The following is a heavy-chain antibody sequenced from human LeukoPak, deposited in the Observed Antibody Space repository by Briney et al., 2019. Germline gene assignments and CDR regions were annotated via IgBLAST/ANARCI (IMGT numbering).Heavy chain of an antibody. CDR3: ARVSSSWYFWYFDL. D-gene: IGHD6-13*01. CDR1: GFTFDDYG. Sequence: GGSLRLSCAVSGFTFDDYGMSWIRQVPGKGLEWVSGINWNGGSTGYADSVKGRFTISRDNAKNSLYLQMNSLRAEDTALYYCARVSSSWYFWYFDLWGRGTLVTVSS. CDR2: INWNGGST. V-gene: IGHV3-20*04. J-gene: IGHJ2*01.